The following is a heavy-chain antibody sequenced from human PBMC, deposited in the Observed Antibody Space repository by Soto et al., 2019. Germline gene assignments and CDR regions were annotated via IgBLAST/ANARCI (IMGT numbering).Heavy chain of an antibody. Sequence: ASVKVSCKASGYTFTRYGISWVRQAPGQGLEWMGWISAYNGNTNYAQKLQGRVTMTTDTSTSTAYMELRSLRSDDTAVYYCARDSVAIVGAGVYNWFDPWGQGTLVTVSS. J-gene: IGHJ5*02. CDR1: GYTFTRYG. V-gene: IGHV1-18*04. D-gene: IGHD1-26*01. CDR2: ISAYNGNT. CDR3: ARDSVAIVGAGVYNWFDP.